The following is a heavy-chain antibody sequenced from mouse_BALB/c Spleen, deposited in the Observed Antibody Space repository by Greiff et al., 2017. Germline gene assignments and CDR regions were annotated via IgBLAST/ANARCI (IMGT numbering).Heavy chain of an antibody. V-gene: IGHV3-8*02. CDR2: ISYSGST. J-gene: IGHJ4*01. CDR1: GDSITSGY. CDR3: ARSSYGNYVRYAMDY. Sequence: EVQLQESGPSLVKPSQTLSLTCSVTGDSITSGYWNWIRKFPGNKLEYMGYISYSGSTYYNPSLKSRISITRDTSKNQYYLQLNSVTTEDTATYYCARSSYGNYVRYAMDYWGQGTSVTVSS. D-gene: IGHD2-10*02.